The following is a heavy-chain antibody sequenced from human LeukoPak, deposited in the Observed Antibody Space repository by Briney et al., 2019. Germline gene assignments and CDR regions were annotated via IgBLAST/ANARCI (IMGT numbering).Heavy chain of an antibody. J-gene: IGHJ5*02. CDR2: IYYSGST. Sequence: PSETLSLTCTVSGGSISSYYWSWIRLPPGKGLEWIGYIYYSGSTNYNPSLKSRVTISVDTSKNQFSLKLSSVTAADTAVYYCARHRDILTGYRWFDPWGQGTLVTVSS. V-gene: IGHV4-59*08. D-gene: IGHD3-9*01. CDR3: ARHRDILTGYRWFDP. CDR1: GGSISSYY.